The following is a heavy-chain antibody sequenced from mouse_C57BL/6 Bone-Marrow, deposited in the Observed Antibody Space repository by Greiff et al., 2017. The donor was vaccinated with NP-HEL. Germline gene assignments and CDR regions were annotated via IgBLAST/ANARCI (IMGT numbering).Heavy chain of an antibody. CDR1: GFTFSSYA. D-gene: IGHD1-1*01. V-gene: IGHV5-4*01. CDR2: ISDGGSYT. Sequence: EVHLVESGGGLVKPGGSLKLSCAASGFTFSSYAMSWVRQTPEKRLEWVATISDGGSYTYYPDNVKGRFTISRDNAKNNLYLQMSHLKSEDTAMYYCARDGINYGSSYWYFDVWGTGTTVTVSS. J-gene: IGHJ1*03. CDR3: ARDGINYGSSYWYFDV.